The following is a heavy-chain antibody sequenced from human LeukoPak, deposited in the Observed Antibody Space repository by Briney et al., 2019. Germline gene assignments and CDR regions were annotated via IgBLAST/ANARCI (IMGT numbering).Heavy chain of an antibody. CDR1: GCTFTTDG. CDR3: ARGNWFDP. V-gene: IGHV1-3*01. J-gene: IGHJ5*02. Sequence: GASVKVSCKTSGCTFTTDGIHWVRQAPGQGLEWMGWINAGNGNTRYSQKFQGRVTITRDTSASTAYMELSSLTSEDTAVFYCARGNWFDPWGQGTLVTVSS. CDR2: INAGNGNT.